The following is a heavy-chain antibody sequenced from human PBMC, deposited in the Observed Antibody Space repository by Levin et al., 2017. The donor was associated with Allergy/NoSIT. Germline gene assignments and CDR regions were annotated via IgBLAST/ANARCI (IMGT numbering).Heavy chain of an antibody. CDR3: ARGGYFDWLFAFDI. CDR1: GFTFSSYA. Sequence: SCAASGFTFSSYAMHWVRQAPGKGLEWVAVISYDGSNKYYADSVKGRFTISRDNSKNTLYLQMNSLRAEDTAVYYCARGGYFDWLFAFDIWGQGTMVTVSS. J-gene: IGHJ3*02. CDR2: ISYDGSNK. V-gene: IGHV3-30-3*01. D-gene: IGHD3-9*01.